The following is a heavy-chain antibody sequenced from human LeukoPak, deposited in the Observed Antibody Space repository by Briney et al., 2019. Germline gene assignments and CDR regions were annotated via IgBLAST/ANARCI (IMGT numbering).Heavy chain of an antibody. CDR3: ARQYGSGSSYTPVVDL. CDR2: IYYSGST. J-gene: IGHJ4*02. Sequence: SETLSLTCTVSGGSISSHYYWIWIRQPPGKGLEWIGSIYYSGSTYYNPSLKSRVTISVDTSKNQFSLKLNSLTAAETAVYYCARQYGSGSSYTPVVDLWGRGTLVTVSS. CDR1: GGSISSHYY. V-gene: IGHV4-39*01. D-gene: IGHD3-10*01.